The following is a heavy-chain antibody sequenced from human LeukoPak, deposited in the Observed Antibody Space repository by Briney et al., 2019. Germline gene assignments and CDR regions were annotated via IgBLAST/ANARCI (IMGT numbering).Heavy chain of an antibody. D-gene: IGHD2-15*01. Sequence: SGPALVKPTQTLTLTCTFSGFSLSTSGMCVSWIRQPPGKALEWLAPIEWDDDKYYSTSLKTMLTISKDTSKNQVVLTMTNMDPVDTATYYCARTLSTLYCSGGSCYHWFDPWGQGTLVTVSS. CDR2: IEWDDDK. CDR1: GFSLSTSGMC. CDR3: ARTLSTLYCSGGSCYHWFDP. V-gene: IGHV2-70*01. J-gene: IGHJ5*02.